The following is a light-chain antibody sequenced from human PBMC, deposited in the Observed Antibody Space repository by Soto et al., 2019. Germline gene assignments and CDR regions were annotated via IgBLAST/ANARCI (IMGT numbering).Light chain of an antibody. Sequence: DIQMTQSPSTLAASVGDRVTITCRASPSISSWLAWYQQKPGTAPKLLIYKASTLQSGVPSRFSGSGSGTEFTLTISSLQPDDSATYYCQQYNDNWTFGQGTKVE. V-gene: IGKV1-5*03. CDR1: PSISSW. CDR2: KAS. CDR3: QQYNDNWT. J-gene: IGKJ1*01.